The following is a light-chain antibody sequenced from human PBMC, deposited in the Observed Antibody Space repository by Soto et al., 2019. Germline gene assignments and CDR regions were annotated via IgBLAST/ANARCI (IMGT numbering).Light chain of an antibody. Sequence: EIVMTQSPATLSLSPGERASLPCRASHSISTNLAWYQQKPGQPPKLLFSWASTRESGVPDRFSASGSGTDFTLSIGSLQAEDVAVYYCQQYYSTPRTFGQGTKVEIK. CDR3: QQYYSTPRT. V-gene: IGKV4-1*01. CDR2: WAS. CDR1: HSISTN. J-gene: IGKJ1*01.